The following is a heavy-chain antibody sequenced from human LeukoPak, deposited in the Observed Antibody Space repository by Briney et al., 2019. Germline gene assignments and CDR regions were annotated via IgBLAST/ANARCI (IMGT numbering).Heavy chain of an antibody. CDR2: IDARSGIT. D-gene: IGHD6-19*01. Sequence: GGSLRLSCAASGFTFTIFGLSWVRQAPGKGPEWVSYIDARSGITYYADSVQGRFTISRDNSKNTLYLQMNSLRAEDTAVYYCASLAVAAPSDYWGQGTLVTVSS. V-gene: IGHV3-48*01. CDR1: GFTFTIFG. J-gene: IGHJ4*02. CDR3: ASLAVAAPSDY.